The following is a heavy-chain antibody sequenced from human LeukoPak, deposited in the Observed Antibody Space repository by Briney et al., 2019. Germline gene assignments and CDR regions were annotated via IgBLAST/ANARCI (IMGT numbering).Heavy chain of an antibody. V-gene: IGHV4-34*01. Sequence: SETLSLTCAVYGGSFSGYYWSWIRQPPGKGLEWIGEINHSGSTNYNPSLKSRVTISVDTSKNQFSLKLSSVTAADTAVYYCARAGHSSGWHLGYWGQGTLVTVSS. CDR3: ARAGHSSGWHLGY. CDR2: INHSGST. D-gene: IGHD6-19*01. CDR1: GGSFSGYY. J-gene: IGHJ4*02.